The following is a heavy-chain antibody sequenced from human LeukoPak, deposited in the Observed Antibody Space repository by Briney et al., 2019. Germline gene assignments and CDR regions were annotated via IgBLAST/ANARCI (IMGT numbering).Heavy chain of an antibody. Sequence: SETLSLTCTVSGGSISTSNYYWGWIRQPPGKGLEWIGNIFYSGSTYYSPSVKSRVTISLDTSRNQFSLKLGSVTAADTAMYYCASLYYSDSAFNYWGRGTLVTVSS. CDR1: GGSISTSNYY. J-gene: IGHJ4*02. CDR3: ASLYYSDSAFNY. V-gene: IGHV4-39*07. CDR2: IFYSGST. D-gene: IGHD3-10*01.